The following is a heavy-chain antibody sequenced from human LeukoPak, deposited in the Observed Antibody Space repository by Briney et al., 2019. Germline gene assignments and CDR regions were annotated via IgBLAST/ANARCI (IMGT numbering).Heavy chain of an antibody. D-gene: IGHD2-2*01. J-gene: IGHJ5*02. V-gene: IGHV4-34*01. CDR2: INHSGST. CDR1: GGSFSGYY. CDR3: ARGRLPAAFDP. Sequence: PSETLSLTCAVYGGSFSGYYWSWIRQPPGKGLEWIGEINHSGSTNYNPSLKSRVTISVDTSKNQFSLKLSSVTAADTAVYYCARGRLPAAFDPWGQGTLVTASS.